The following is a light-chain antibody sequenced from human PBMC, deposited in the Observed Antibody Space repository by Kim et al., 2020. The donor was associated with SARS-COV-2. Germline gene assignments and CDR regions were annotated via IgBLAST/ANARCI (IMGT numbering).Light chain of an antibody. CDR3: QQSYSTPPT. V-gene: IGKV1-39*01. J-gene: IGKJ1*01. Sequence: DIQMTQSPSSLSASVGDRVTITCRTSQTISSSLNWYQQKPGKAPNLLIYAASTLQSGVPSRFSGGGSGTDFSLTISSLHPEYSATYYCQQSYSTPPTFGQGTKVDIK. CDR1: QTISSS. CDR2: AAS.